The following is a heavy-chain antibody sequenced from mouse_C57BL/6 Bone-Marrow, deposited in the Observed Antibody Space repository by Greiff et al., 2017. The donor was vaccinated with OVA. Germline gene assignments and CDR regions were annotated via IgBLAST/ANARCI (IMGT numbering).Heavy chain of an antibody. J-gene: IGHJ3*01. CDR1: GYTFTSYW. Sequence: VQLQQPGAELVMPGASVKLSCKASGYTFTSYWMHWVKQRPGQGLEWIGEIDPSDSYTNYNQKFKGKSTLTVDKSSSTAYMQLSSLTSEDSAVYYCARRGYYGSSSWFAYWGQRTLVTVSA. D-gene: IGHD1-1*01. V-gene: IGHV1-69*01. CDR3: ARRGYYGSSSWFAY. CDR2: IDPSDSYT.